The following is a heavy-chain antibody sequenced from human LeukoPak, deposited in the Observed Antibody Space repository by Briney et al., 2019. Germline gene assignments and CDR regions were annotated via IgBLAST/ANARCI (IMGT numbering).Heavy chain of an antibody. CDR1: GXTFSIHW. Sequence: GGSLRLSCAVSGXTFSIHWMYWVRQAPGKGLVFVSRINSDGGITKYADSVKGRFTIARDNAKNMLYLEMNSLRVDDTAVYYCASGITAEESVAIDYWGQGTVVTVSS. CDR3: ASGITAEESVAIDY. V-gene: IGHV3-74*03. D-gene: IGHD1-14*01. J-gene: IGHJ4*02. CDR2: INSDGGIT.